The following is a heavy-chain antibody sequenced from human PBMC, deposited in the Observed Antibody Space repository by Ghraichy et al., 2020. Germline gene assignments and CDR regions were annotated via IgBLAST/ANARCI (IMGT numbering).Heavy chain of an antibody. D-gene: IGHD3-3*01. CDR2: ISYDGSNK. J-gene: IGHJ4*02. Sequence: GESLNISCAASGFTFSSYAMHWVRQAPGKGLEWVAVISYDGSNKYYADSVKGRFTISRDNSKNTLYLQMNSLRAEDTAVYYCAGERGFWSGYYTGIAQDYWGQGTLVTVSS. CDR1: GFTFSSYA. CDR3: AGERGFWSGYYTGIAQDY. V-gene: IGHV3-30*04.